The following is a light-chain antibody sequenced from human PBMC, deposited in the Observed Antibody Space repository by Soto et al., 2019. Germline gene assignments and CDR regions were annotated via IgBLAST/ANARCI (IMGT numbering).Light chain of an antibody. J-gene: IGKJ4*01. CDR3: QQYGSSPPLT. CDR1: RSVSSSF. CDR2: GAS. Sequence: EIVLTQSPATLSFSPGGRATLSCRASRSVSSSFLAWYQQKPGQAPRLLIYGASSRATGIPDRFSGSGSGTDFTLTISRLEPEDFAVYYCQQYGSSPPLTFGGGTKVDIK. V-gene: IGKV3-20*01.